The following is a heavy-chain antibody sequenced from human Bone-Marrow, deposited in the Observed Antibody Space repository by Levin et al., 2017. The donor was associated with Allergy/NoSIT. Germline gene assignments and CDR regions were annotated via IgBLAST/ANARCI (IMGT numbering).Heavy chain of an antibody. CDR3: ARVRQAGYYESTGSYRVTLWYFAL. D-gene: IGHD3-22*01. Sequence: LSLTCAASGFLFDQPGMSWVRQAPGKGLEWVSGINWNGDSIDYADSVKGRFTISRDNGRNSLYLQMNGLRAADTALYYCARVRQAGYYESTGSYRVTLWYFALWGRGTLVTVSS. V-gene: IGHV3-20*04. CDR2: INWNGDSI. CDR1: GFLFDQPG. J-gene: IGHJ2*01.